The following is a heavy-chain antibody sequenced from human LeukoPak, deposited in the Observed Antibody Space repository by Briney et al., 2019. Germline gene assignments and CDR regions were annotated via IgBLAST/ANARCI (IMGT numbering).Heavy chain of an antibody. CDR2: ISSSSYI. CDR3: ARAPAAARSWFDP. CDR1: GFTFSSYS. Sequence: GGSLRLSCAASGFTFSSYSMNWVRQAPGKGLEWVSSISSSSYIYYADSVKGRFTISRDNAKSSLYLQMNSLRAEDTAVYYCARAPAAARSWFDPWGQGTLVTVSS. J-gene: IGHJ5*02. D-gene: IGHD6-13*01. V-gene: IGHV3-21*01.